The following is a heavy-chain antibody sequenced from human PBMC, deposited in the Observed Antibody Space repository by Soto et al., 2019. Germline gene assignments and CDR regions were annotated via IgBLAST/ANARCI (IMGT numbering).Heavy chain of an antibody. V-gene: IGHV3-74*01. CDR2: INRDANDI. CDR1: RGAFGDYW. J-gene: IGHJ5*01. D-gene: IGHD3-10*02. Sequence: EVQLVEAGGGLVQPGGSLRLSCEASRGAFGDYWMHWVRQAPGKGLVWVSRINRDANDIIYADSVKGRFTASRDNAKNMVLLQKNSLRVEETAVYYCAIDVPHNWFYSWGQGALVTVSS. CDR3: AIDVPHNWFYS.